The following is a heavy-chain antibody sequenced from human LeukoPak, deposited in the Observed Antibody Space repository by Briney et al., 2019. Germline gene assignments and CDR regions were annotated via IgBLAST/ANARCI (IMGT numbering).Heavy chain of an antibody. CDR3: ASESEILGYCSSTSCYDYY. Sequence: GASVKVSCKASGGTFSSYAISWVRQAPGQGLEWMGGIIPIFGTANYAQKFQGRVTITADESTSTAYMELSSLRSEDTAVYYRASESEILGYCSSTSCYDYYWGQGTLVTVSS. CDR2: IIPIFGTA. D-gene: IGHD2-2*01. CDR1: GGTFSSYA. V-gene: IGHV1-69*13. J-gene: IGHJ4*02.